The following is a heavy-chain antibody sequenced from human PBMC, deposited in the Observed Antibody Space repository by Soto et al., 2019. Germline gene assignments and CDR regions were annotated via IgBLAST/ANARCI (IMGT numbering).Heavy chain of an antibody. V-gene: IGHV3-23*01. D-gene: IGHD5-18*01. J-gene: IGHJ4*02. Sequence: PGGSLRLSCAASGFTFSSYAMSWVRQAPGKGLEWVSAISGSGGSTYYADSVKGRFTISRDNSKNTLYLQMNSLRAEDTAVYYCAKDGRGYSYGPKGYFDYWGQGTLVTVSS. CDR1: GFTFSSYA. CDR3: AKDGRGYSYGPKGYFDY. CDR2: ISGSGGST.